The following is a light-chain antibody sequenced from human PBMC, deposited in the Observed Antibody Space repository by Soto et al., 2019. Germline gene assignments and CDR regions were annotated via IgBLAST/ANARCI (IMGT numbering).Light chain of an antibody. CDR1: SSNIGSHP. J-gene: IGLJ1*01. Sequence: QSVLTHPPSASGTPGRRVTSACSGSSSNIGSHPVNWYQQLPGTAPKLLLYGDNQRPSGAPDRFSASKSGASASLAISGLQSEDEATYYCASWDNSLNGLYVFGAGTKVTVL. V-gene: IGLV1-44*01. CDR3: ASWDNSLNGLYV. CDR2: GDN.